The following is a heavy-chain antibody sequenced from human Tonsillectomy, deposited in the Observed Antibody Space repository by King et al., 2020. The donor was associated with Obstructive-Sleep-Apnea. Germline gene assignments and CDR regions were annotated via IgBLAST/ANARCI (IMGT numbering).Heavy chain of an antibody. CDR2: IFYSGTT. V-gene: IGHV4-59*01. J-gene: IGHJ4*02. CDR3: ARALSGGYPSRFDY. CDR1: GSSISSYH. Sequence: VQLQESGPGLVKPSETLSLTCTVSGSSISSYHWTWIRQPPGKGLEWIGDIFYSGTTNYNPSLKSRGTISLDTSKNQFSLRLSSVTAADTAVYYCARALSGGYPSRFDYWGPGTLVTISS. D-gene: IGHD3-10*01.